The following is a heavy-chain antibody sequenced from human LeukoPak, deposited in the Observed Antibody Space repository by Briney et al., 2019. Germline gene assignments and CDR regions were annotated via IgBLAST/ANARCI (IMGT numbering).Heavy chain of an antibody. Sequence: GFLRLSCAASGFTVSSNYMSWVRQAPGKGLEWVSVIYSGGSTYYADSVKGRFTISRDNSKNTLYLQMNSLRAEDTAVYYCARVATTSSKWSLDYWGQGTLVTVSS. D-gene: IGHD2-2*01. CDR3: ARVATTSSKWSLDY. CDR1: GFTVSSNY. J-gene: IGHJ4*02. V-gene: IGHV3-53*01. CDR2: IYSGGST.